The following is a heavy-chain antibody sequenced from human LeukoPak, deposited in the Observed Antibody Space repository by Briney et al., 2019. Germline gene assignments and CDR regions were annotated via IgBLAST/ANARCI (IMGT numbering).Heavy chain of an antibody. J-gene: IGHJ4*02. V-gene: IGHV3-30*02. CDR3: AKEETRGQMEMATIWDCFDY. CDR2: IRFDGSIK. CDR1: GFTFSSYA. D-gene: IGHD5-24*01. Sequence: PGGSLRLSCAASGFTFSSYAMHWVRQAPGKGLEWVAFIRFDGSIKYYADSVKGRFTISRDNSKNTLYLQMNGLRVEDTAVYYCAKEETRGQMEMATIWDCFDYWGQGTLVTVSS.